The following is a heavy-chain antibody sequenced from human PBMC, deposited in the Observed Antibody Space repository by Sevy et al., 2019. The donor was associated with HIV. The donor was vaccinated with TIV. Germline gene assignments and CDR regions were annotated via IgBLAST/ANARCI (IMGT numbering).Heavy chain of an antibody. Sequence: GGSLSLSCVASGFTFSSYWMSWVRQAPGKGLEWVVNIKQDGSEKYYVDSVKGRFTISRDNAKNSLYLQMNSLRDEDTAVYYCARRNSGHDNYYYYYGMDVWGQGTTVTVSS. V-gene: IGHV3-7*01. D-gene: IGHD5-12*01. CDR1: GFTFSSYW. CDR2: IKQDGSEK. J-gene: IGHJ6*02. CDR3: ARRNSGHDNYYYYYGMDV.